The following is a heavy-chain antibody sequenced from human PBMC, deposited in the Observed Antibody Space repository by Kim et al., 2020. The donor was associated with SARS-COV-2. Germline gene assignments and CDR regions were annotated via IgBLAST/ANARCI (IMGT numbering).Heavy chain of an antibody. J-gene: IGHJ6*02. CDR3: ARVLLRYFDWVSRRGMDV. D-gene: IGHD3-9*01. V-gene: IGHV4-34*01. Sequence: KSRVTISVDTSKNQFALKLSSVTAAATAVYYCARVLLRYFDWVSRRGMDVWGQGTTVTVSS.